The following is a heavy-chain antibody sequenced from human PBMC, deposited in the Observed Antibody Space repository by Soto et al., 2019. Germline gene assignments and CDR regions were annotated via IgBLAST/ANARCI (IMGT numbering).Heavy chain of an antibody. D-gene: IGHD6-19*01. CDR3: ARGQQWLHERNWFDP. Sequence: ASVKVCCKASGYTFTSYGISWVRQAPGQGLEWMGWISTYNGNTNYAQKFQGRVTMTRNTSISTAYMELSSLRSEDTAVYYCARGQQWLHERNWFDPWGQGTLVTVSS. CDR1: GYTFTSYG. V-gene: IGHV1-18*01. J-gene: IGHJ5*02. CDR2: ISTYNGNT.